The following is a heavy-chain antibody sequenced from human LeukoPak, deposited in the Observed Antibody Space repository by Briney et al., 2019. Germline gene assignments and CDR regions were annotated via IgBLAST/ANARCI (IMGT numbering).Heavy chain of an antibody. CDR2: IWYYGSNK. D-gene: IGHD3-22*01. CDR1: GFTFSTYG. V-gene: IGHV3-33*01. CDR3: VRAYYYDSSDYYPLDY. J-gene: IGHJ4*02. Sequence: GGSLRLSCAGCGFTFSTYGMHLVRQAPGKGLEWVAVIWYYGSNKYCADSVKGRFTISRDNSENTVYLQMNSLRAEDTALYYCVRAYYYDSSDYYPLDYWGQGTLVTVSS.